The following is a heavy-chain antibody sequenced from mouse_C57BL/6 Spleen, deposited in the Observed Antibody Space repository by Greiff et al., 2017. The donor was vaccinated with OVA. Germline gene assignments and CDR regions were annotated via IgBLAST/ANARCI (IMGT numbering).Heavy chain of an antibody. J-gene: IGHJ1*03. Sequence: VKLVESGAELARPGASVKLSCKASGYIFTSYGISWVKQRTGQGLEWIGEIYPRSGNTYYNEKFKGKATLTADKSSSTAYMELRSLTSEDSAVYFCARCDYDYVYWYFDVWGTGTTVTVSS. CDR2: IYPRSGNT. CDR1: GYIFTSYG. CDR3: ARCDYDYVYWYFDV. V-gene: IGHV1-81*01. D-gene: IGHD2-4*01.